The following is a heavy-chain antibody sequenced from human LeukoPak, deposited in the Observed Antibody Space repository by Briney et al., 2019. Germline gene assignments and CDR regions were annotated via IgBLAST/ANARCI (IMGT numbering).Heavy chain of an antibody. CDR2: FDPEDGET. CDR1: GYTLTELS. J-gene: IGHJ4*02. D-gene: IGHD6-13*01. CDR3: ATDRRHSSSFHFDY. V-gene: IGHV1-24*01. Sequence: ASVTVSFTVSGYTLTELSMHWVRQAPGKGLEWMGGFDPEDGETIYAQKFQGRVTMTEDTSTDTAYMELSSLRSEDTAVYYCATDRRHSSSFHFDYWGQGTLVTVSS.